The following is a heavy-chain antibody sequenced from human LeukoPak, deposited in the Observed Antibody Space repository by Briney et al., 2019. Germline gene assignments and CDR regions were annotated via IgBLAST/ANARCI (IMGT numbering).Heavy chain of an antibody. J-gene: IGHJ4*02. V-gene: IGHV3-33*03. D-gene: IGHD1-1*01. CDR2: IWYDGSKK. CDR1: GFTFRSYG. CDR3: ATYNSGTLDY. Sequence: GGSLRLSCAASGFTFRSYGMHWVRQAPGKGLEWVAIIWYDGSKKDCADSVKGRFTVSRDNSNNMLYLQMDSLRAEDTAVYYCATYNSGTLDYWGQGTLVTVSS.